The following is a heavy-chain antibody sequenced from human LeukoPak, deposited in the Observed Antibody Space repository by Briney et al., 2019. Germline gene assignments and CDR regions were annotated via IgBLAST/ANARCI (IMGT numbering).Heavy chain of an antibody. J-gene: IGHJ6*03. Sequence: EASVKVSCKASGYTFTSYGISWVRQAPGQGLEWMGWISAYNGNTNYAQKLQGRLTMTTDTSTSTAYMELRSLRSDDTAVYYCARDPLSGYYSYYYYYMDVWGKGTTVNVFS. CDR3: ARDPLSGYYSYYYYYMDV. V-gene: IGHV1-18*01. CDR2: ISAYNGNT. CDR1: GYTFTSYG. D-gene: IGHD3-22*01.